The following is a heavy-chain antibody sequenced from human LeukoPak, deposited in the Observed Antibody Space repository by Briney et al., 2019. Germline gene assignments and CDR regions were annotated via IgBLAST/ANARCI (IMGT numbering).Heavy chain of an antibody. CDR1: GGSISSYY. D-gene: IGHD3-3*01. CDR3: ARLWSGYYTADY. CDR2: IYYSGST. Sequence: SETLSLTCTVSGGSISSYYWSWIRQPPGKGLEWIGYIYYSGSTNYNPSLKSRVTISVDTSKNQFSLKLSSVTAADTAVYYCARLWSGYYTADYWGQGTLVTVSS. J-gene: IGHJ4*02. V-gene: IGHV4-59*08.